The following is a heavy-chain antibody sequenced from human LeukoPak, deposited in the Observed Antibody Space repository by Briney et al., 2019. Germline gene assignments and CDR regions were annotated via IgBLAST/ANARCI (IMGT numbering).Heavy chain of an antibody. CDR3: ARVWAISSAGPPGC. J-gene: IGHJ4*02. Sequence: ASVKVSCKASGYPFTSYYIHWVRQAPGQGLEWMGIIDPRGGITSYAQKFRGRVSMARDTSTSTVYLDLSSLRSEDTAMYYCARVWAISSAGPPGCWGQGTLVTVSS. D-gene: IGHD6-13*01. CDR2: IDPRGGIT. CDR1: GYPFTSYY. V-gene: IGHV1-46*01.